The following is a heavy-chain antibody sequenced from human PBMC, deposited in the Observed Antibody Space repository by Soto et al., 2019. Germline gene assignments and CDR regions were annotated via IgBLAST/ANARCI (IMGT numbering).Heavy chain of an antibody. CDR3: ATQGDIVVVPAAFDAFDI. V-gene: IGHV1-18*01. D-gene: IGHD2-2*01. Sequence: GASVQVSCKASGYTFTSYGISWVRQAPGQGLEWMGWISAYNGNTNYAQKLQGRVTMTTDTSTSTAYMELRSLRSDDTAVYYCATQGDIVVVPAAFDAFDIWGQGTMVTVSS. CDR1: GYTFTSYG. CDR2: ISAYNGNT. J-gene: IGHJ3*02.